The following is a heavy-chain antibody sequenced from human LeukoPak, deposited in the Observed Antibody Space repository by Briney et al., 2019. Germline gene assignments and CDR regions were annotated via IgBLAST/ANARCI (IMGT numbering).Heavy chain of an antibody. J-gene: IGHJ6*02. D-gene: IGHD3-10*01. CDR1: GYTFTDYY. CDR3: ARTYYSGSGSYGGV. CDR2: INPYSGDT. V-gene: IGHV1-2*02. Sequence: GASVKVSCKASGYTFTDYYMLWVRQAPGQGLEWMGWINPYSGDTNYAQNFQGRVTMTRDTSISTAYMELSRLRSDDTAVYYCARTYYSGSGSYGGVWGQGTTVTVSS.